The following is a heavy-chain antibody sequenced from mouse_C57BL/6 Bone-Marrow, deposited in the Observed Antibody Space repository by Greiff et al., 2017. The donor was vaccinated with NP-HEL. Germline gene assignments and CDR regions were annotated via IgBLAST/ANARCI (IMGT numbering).Heavy chain of an antibody. V-gene: IGHV1-64*01. Sequence: QVQLQQPGAELVKPGASVKLSCKASGYTFTSYWMHWVKQRPGQGLEWIGMIHPNSGSTNYNEKFKSKATLTVDKSSSTAYMQLSSLTSEDSAVYYCARWDGYYSRTWFAYWGQGTLVTVSA. J-gene: IGHJ3*01. CDR1: GYTFTSYW. CDR3: ARWDGYYSRTWFAY. CDR2: IHPNSGST. D-gene: IGHD2-3*01.